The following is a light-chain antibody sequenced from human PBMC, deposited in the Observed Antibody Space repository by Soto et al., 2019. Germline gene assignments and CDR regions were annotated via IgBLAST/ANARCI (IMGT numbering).Light chain of an antibody. Sequence: QSALTQPASVSGSPGQSITMSCIGTSSDIGFYNRVSWIQQHPGKTPKLMIYEVTNRPSGISSRFSGSKSGNTASLTISGLQAEDEADYYCTSLTSTGTWVFGGGTQLTVL. J-gene: IGLJ7*01. CDR3: TSLTSTGTWV. CDR2: EVT. V-gene: IGLV2-14*01. CDR1: SSDIGFYNR.